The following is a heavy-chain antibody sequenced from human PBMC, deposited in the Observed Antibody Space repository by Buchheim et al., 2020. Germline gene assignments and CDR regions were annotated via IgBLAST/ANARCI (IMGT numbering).Heavy chain of an antibody. CDR1: GFTFSSYE. CDR2: IRSSGSTT. CDR3: AREYCSSTNCSYFDY. Sequence: EVQLVESGGGLVQPGGSLRLSCAASGFTFSSYEMNWVRQAPGKGLEWVSYIRSSGSTTYYADSVKGRFTISRDNAKNSLYLQMNSLRAEDTAFYYCAREYCSSTNCSYFDYWGQGTL. J-gene: IGHJ4*02. D-gene: IGHD2-2*01. V-gene: IGHV3-48*03.